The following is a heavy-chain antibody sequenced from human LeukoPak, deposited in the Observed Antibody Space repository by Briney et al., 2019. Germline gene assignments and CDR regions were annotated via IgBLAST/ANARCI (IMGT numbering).Heavy chain of an antibody. Sequence: SETLSLTCTVSGYSIASGYYWGWIRQPPGKGLEWIGSIYHSGSTYYNPSLKSRVTISVDTSKNQFSLKLSSVTAADTAVYYCAREQQLVPRGDYLDYWGQGTLVTVSS. CDR1: GYSIASGYY. V-gene: IGHV4-38-2*02. CDR3: AREQQLVPRGDYLDY. J-gene: IGHJ4*02. D-gene: IGHD6-13*01. CDR2: IYHSGST.